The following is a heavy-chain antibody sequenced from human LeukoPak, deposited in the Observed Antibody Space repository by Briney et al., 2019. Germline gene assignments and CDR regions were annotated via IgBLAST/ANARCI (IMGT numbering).Heavy chain of an antibody. D-gene: IGHD2-2*01. V-gene: IGHV1-18*01. CDR1: GYTFTSYG. CDR2: VSAYNGNT. CDR3: ARGGGEVVVVPAAPTVYMDV. Sequence: ASVKVSCKASGYTFTSYGISWGRQAPGQGLEWMGCVSAYNGNTNYAQKLQGRVTMTTDTSTSTAYMELRSLRSDDAAVYYCARGGGEVVVVPAAPTVYMDVWGKGTTVTVSS. J-gene: IGHJ6*03.